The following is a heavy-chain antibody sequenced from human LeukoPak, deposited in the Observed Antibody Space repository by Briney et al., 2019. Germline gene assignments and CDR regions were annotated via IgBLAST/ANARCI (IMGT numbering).Heavy chain of an antibody. CDR2: ISSNGGST. CDR3: ARALGYSWFDP. Sequence: GGSLRLSCAASGFTFSCYAMSWVRQAPGKGLEYVSAISSNGGSTYYANSVKGRFTISRDNSKNTLYLQMGSLRAEDMAVYYCARALGYSWFDPWGQGTLVTVSS. CDR1: GFTFSCYA. D-gene: IGHD2-15*01. V-gene: IGHV3-64*01. J-gene: IGHJ5*02.